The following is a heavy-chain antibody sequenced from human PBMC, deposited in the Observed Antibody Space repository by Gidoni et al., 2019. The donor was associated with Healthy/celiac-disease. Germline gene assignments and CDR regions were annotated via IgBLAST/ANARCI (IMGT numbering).Heavy chain of an antibody. CDR3: ARDPNTFYYDSWGS. Sequence: QVQLVESGGGLVKPGESLRLSCAASGFTFSDYYMSWIRQAPGKGLECVSYISSSGSTIYYADSVKGRFTISRDNAKNSLYLQMNSLRAEDTAVYYCARDPNTFYYDSWGSWGQGTLVTVSS. V-gene: IGHV3-11*04. CDR2: ISSSGSTI. D-gene: IGHD3-22*01. CDR1: GFTFSDYY. J-gene: IGHJ4*02.